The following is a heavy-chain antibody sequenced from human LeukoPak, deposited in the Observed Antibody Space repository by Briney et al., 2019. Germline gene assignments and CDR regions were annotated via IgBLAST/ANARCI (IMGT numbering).Heavy chain of an antibody. CDR3: AKKGAVTAAGYFDY. CDR2: ITNSGGGT. J-gene: IGHJ4*02. V-gene: IGHV3-23*01. CDR1: GFTFSNYA. D-gene: IGHD2-21*02. Sequence: GGSLRLSCAASGFTFSNYAMSWVRQAPGKGLEWVSGITNSGGGTFYADSVKGRFTISRDNSKNNLYLQMNNLRAEDTAIYYCAKKGAVTAAGYFDYWGQGTLVTVSS.